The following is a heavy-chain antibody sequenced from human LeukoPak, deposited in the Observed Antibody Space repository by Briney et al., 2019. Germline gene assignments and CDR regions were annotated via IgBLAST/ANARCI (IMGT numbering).Heavy chain of an antibody. CDR1: GGSISSYY. CDR3: ARGGYYDISGLDC. D-gene: IGHD3-22*01. V-gene: IGHV4-4*07. J-gene: IGHJ4*02. CDR2: IYTSGST. Sequence: ASETLSLTCTVSGGSISSYYWSWIRQPAGQGLEWIGRIYTSGSTNYNPSLKSRVTMSIDRSKNQFSLKLPSVTAADTAVYYCARGGYYDISGLDCWGQGTLVTVSS.